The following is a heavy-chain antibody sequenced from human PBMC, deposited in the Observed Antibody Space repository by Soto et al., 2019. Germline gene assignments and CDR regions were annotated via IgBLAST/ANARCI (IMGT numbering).Heavy chain of an antibody. D-gene: IGHD1-26*01. CDR3: ARDGVGATTFFGFLDY. V-gene: IGHV3-33*08. CDR2: IRFDGSDE. CDR1: ASIFKGHG. J-gene: IGHJ4*02. Sequence: QVQLVESGGGVVQPGGSLRLSCAASASIFKGHGMHWVRQAPGKGLEWVAIIRFDGSDEHYGDSVEGRFTISRDNSKNTLYLQMNSLRVEDTAVYYCARDGVGATTFFGFLDYWGQGTLVTVSS.